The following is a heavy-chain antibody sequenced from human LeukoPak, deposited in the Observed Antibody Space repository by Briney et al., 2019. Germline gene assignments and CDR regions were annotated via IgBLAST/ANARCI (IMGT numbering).Heavy chain of an antibody. CDR2: ISGSGGST. J-gene: IGHJ3*02. V-gene: IGHV3-23*01. CDR1: GFTFSSYA. D-gene: IGHD1-26*01. CDR3: ATIVGATSRAFDI. Sequence: GGSLRLSCAASGFTFSSYAMSWVRQAPGKGLEWVSAISGSGGSTYYADSVKGRFTISRDNSKNTLYLQMNSLRAEDTAVYYCATIVGATSRAFDIWGQGTMVTVSS.